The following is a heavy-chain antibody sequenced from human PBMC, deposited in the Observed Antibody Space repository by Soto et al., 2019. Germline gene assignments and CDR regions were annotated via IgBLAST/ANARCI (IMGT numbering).Heavy chain of an antibody. Sequence: EGTRRLSWVASGFTLSSYSIHWVRKAPGKGLEWVSSIGTRSDIYYADSVKGRFTISRYNAKNSLHLQMNSLSAEDTAFYYCVKDESINWYSGHFRHWGQGTLGTVSS. CDR1: GFTLSSYS. CDR3: VKDESINWYSGHFRH. D-gene: IGHD6-13*01. V-gene: IGHV3-21*04. J-gene: IGHJ1*01. CDR2: IGTRSDI.